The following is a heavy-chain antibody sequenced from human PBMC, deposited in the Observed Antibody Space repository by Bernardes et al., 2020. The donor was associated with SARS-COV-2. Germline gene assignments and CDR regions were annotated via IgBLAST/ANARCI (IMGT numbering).Heavy chain of an antibody. Sequence: ASVKVSCKASGYTFTSYAMNLVRQAPGQGLEWMGWINTNTGNPTYAQGFTGRFVFSLDTSVSTAYLQISSLKAEDTAVYYCASELDCSSTSCLDYWGQGTLVTVSS. CDR2: INTNTGNP. V-gene: IGHV7-4-1*02. CDR3: ASELDCSSTSCLDY. D-gene: IGHD2-2*01. CDR1: GYTFTSYA. J-gene: IGHJ4*02.